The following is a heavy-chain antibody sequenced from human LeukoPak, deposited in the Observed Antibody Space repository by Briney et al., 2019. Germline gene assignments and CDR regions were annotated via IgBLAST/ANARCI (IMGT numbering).Heavy chain of an antibody. Sequence: SETLSLTCTVSGVSISTYSWSWIRQPPGKGLEWIGYISYSGSTSYNPSLRSRVTISVDTSKNQFSLKLSSVTAADTAVYYCATDGNFDLWGRGTLSLSPQ. CDR1: GVSISTYS. J-gene: IGHJ2*01. D-gene: IGHD1-26*01. V-gene: IGHV4-59*01. CDR3: ATDGNFDL. CDR2: ISYSGST.